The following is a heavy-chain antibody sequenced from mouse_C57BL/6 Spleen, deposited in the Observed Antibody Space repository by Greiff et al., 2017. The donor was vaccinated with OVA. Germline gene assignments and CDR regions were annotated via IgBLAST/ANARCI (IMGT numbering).Heavy chain of an antibody. CDR3: AVQGLDYDEGWFAY. V-gene: IGHV1-69*01. CDR1: GYTFTSYW. J-gene: IGHJ3*01. CDR2: IDPSDSYT. D-gene: IGHD2-4*01. Sequence: QVQLQQPGAELVMPGASVKLSCKASGYTFTSYWMHWVKQRPGQGLEWIGEIDPSDSYTNYNQKFKGKSTLTVDKSSSTAYMQLSSLTSEDSAVYYCAVQGLDYDEGWFAYWGQGTLVTVSA.